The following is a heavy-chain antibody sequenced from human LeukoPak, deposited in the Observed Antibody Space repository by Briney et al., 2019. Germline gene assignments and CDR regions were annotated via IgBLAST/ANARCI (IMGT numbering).Heavy chain of an antibody. CDR3: ARGWSGPLPDV. Sequence: GGSLRLSCAASGFTVSSNCMSWVRQAPGKGLEWVSVIYTGGSTYYADSVKGRFTISRDNSKNTLYLHMNSLRVEDTAVYYCARGWSGPLPDVWGQGTTVTVSS. D-gene: IGHD3-3*01. V-gene: IGHV3-66*01. CDR1: GFTVSSNC. CDR2: IYTGGST. J-gene: IGHJ6*02.